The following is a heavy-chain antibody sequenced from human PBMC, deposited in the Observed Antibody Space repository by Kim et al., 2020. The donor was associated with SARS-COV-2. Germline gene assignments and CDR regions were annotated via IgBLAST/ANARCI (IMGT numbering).Heavy chain of an antibody. Sequence: GGSLRLFCAASGFTFSSYAMSWVRQAPGKGLEWVSAISGSGGSTYYADSVKGRFTISRDNSKNTLYLQMNSLRAEDTAVYYCAKGLDSSGYKVPFVSFQHWGQGTLVTVSS. J-gene: IGHJ1*01. CDR1: GFTFSSYA. V-gene: IGHV3-23*01. CDR2: ISGSGGST. D-gene: IGHD3-22*01. CDR3: AKGLDSSGYKVPFVSFQH.